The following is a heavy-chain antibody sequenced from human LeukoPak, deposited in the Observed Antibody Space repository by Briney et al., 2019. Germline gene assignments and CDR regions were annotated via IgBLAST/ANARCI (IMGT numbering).Heavy chain of an antibody. CDR2: IKQDGNEK. CDR3: ARDGAFRYYDY. Sequence: GGTLTLSCAASGFTFSSYWMTWVRKAPGKGLEWVASIKQDGNEKYYVVSVKGRFTISRDNTRNSLYLQMSSLRAGGTAVYYCARDGAFRYYDYWGQGTLVTVSS. D-gene: IGHD3-22*01. CDR1: GFTFSSYW. V-gene: IGHV3-7*01. J-gene: IGHJ4*02.